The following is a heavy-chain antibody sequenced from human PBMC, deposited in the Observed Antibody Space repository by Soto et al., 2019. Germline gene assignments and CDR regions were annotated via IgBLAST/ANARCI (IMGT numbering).Heavy chain of an antibody. D-gene: IGHD3-10*01. CDR3: AREKIHYGGQHGGYFDY. V-gene: IGHV1-69*13. CDR2: IIPIFGTA. J-gene: IGHJ4*02. CDR1: GYTFTSYG. Sequence: SVKVSCKASGYTFTSYGISWVRQAPGQGLEWMGGIIPIFGTANYAQKFQGRVTITADESTSTAYMELSSLRSEDTAVYYCAREKIHYGGQHGGYFDYWGQGTLVTVSS.